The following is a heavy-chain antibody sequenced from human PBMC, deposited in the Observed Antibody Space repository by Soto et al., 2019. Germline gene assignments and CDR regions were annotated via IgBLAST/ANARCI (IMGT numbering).Heavy chain of an antibody. Sequence: QVQLQESGPGLVKPSQTLSLICTVSGGSISNGVYYWSWTRQHPGKGLEWIGNIYYVGSTSYNPSLKSRVTISIDRSKNQFSLTLNSVTAADTAVYYCAKNETTRPWFKPWGQGTLVTVSS. J-gene: IGHJ5*02. CDR1: GGSISNGVYY. CDR3: AKNETTRPWFKP. V-gene: IGHV4-31*03. CDR2: IYYVGST. D-gene: IGHD1-1*01.